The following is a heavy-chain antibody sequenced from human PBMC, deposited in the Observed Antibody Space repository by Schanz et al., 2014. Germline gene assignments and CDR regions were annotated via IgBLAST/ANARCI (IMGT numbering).Heavy chain of an antibody. CDR3: ARAHGNNWYGKGLDY. CDR1: GFTFSSYG. CDR2: ICSSGNTI. D-gene: IGHD1-1*01. Sequence: VQLLQFGGGVVQPGRSLRLSCAASGFTFSSYGMHWVRQAPGKGLEWVSYICSSGNTIYYADSVKGRFTISRDNSKNTLYLQMNSLRADDTAVYFCARAHGNNWYGKGLDYWGQGTQVTVSS. V-gene: IGHV3-48*04. J-gene: IGHJ4*02.